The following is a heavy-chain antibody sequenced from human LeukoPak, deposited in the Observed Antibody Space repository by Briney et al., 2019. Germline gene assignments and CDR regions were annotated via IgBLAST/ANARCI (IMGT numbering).Heavy chain of an antibody. CDR2: MNPNSGNT. J-gene: IGHJ5*02. D-gene: IGHD4-23*01. CDR3: ARGPNKSDGGNSASALFDP. CDR1: GYTFTTYD. Sequence: GASVKVSCKASGYTFTTYDINWVRQATGQGLEWMGWMNPNSGNTGYAQKFQGRVTMTRNTSISTAYMELSSLRSEATAVYYCARGPNKSDGGNSASALFDPWGQGTLVTVSS. V-gene: IGHV1-8*01.